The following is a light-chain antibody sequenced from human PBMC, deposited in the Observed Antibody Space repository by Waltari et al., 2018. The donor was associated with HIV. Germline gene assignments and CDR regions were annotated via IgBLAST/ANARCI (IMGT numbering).Light chain of an antibody. CDR3: GTWDSSLSAVV. CDR2: DSN. J-gene: IGLJ2*01. Sequence: QSVLTQPPSVSAAAGQKVTISCSGRSPNIGNNYVSWYQQLPRTAPKLLIYDSNKRASGIPDRFSGSKSGTSASLGISGLQTGDEADYYCGTWDSSLSAVVFGGGTKLTVL. CDR1: SPNIGNNY. V-gene: IGLV1-51*01.